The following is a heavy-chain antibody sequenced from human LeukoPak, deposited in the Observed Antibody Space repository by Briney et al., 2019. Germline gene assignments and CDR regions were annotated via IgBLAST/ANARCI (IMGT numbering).Heavy chain of an antibody. V-gene: IGHV1-18*01. CDR3: ARDYYGSGKFDY. J-gene: IGHJ4*02. D-gene: IGHD3-10*01. Sequence: ASVKVSCKASGYTFTSYGLTWVRQAPGQGLEWMGWISAYNGHTKYPQKLQGRVTMTTDTSTSTAYMELRSLRSDDTAVYYCARDYYGSGKFDYWGQGTLVTVSS. CDR2: ISAYNGHT. CDR1: GYTFTSYG.